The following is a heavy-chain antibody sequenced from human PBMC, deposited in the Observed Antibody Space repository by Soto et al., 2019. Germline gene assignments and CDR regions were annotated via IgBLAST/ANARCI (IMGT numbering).Heavy chain of an antibody. Sequence: PSGTLSLTRPFSCWSIRRGGFYWSWIRPHPGEGLGWIGYIYSSGGPYYNPSLKSRVNISVDTSKKQFSLKLSSVTAADTAVYYCARHQPCTRSGGSCYGGGYYYYYMDVWGKGTTVTVSS. CDR3: ARHQPCTRSGGSCYGGGYYYYYMDV. V-gene: IGHV4-31*03. J-gene: IGHJ6*03. D-gene: IGHD2-15*01. CDR2: IYSSGGP. CDR1: CWSIRRGGFY.